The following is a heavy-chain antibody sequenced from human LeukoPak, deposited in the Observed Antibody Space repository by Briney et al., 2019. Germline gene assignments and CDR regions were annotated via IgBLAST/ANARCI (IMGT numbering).Heavy chain of an antibody. Sequence: ASVKVSCKASGYTFTSYYMHWVRQAPGQGLEWMGIINPSGGSASYAQKFQGRVTMTRDTSTSTVYMELSSLRSEDTAVYYCARDRCSGGSCQYYFDYWGQGTLVTVSS. V-gene: IGHV1-46*01. D-gene: IGHD2-15*01. CDR2: INPSGGSA. J-gene: IGHJ4*02. CDR3: ARDRCSGGSCQYYFDY. CDR1: GYTFTSYY.